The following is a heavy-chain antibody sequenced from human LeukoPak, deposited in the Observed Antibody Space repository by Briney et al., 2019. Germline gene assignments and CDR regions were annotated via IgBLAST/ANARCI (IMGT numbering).Heavy chain of an antibody. D-gene: IGHD6-19*01. CDR2: INHTGRT. J-gene: IGHJ4*02. CDR1: GGSFSANY. V-gene: IGHV4-34*01. CDR3: ARVGYISGWYPFGF. Sequence: PSETLSLTCAVSGGSFSANYWSWIRQPPGEGPEWIGEINHTGRTNYNPSLKSRVTISVDMSKNQFSLKLSSVTAADTAVYYCARVGYISGWYPFGFWGLGTLVIVSS.